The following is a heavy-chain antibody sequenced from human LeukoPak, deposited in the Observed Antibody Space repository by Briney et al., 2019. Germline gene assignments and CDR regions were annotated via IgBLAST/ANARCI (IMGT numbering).Heavy chain of an antibody. Sequence: GGSLRLSCAASGFTFSSYGMHWVRQAPGKGLEWVAIISYDGSNKYYADSVKGRFTISRDNSENTLYLQMNSLRAEDTAVYYCAKVPFDYWGQGTLVTVSS. V-gene: IGHV3-30*18. J-gene: IGHJ4*02. CDR3: AKVPFDY. CDR2: ISYDGSNK. CDR1: GFTFSSYG.